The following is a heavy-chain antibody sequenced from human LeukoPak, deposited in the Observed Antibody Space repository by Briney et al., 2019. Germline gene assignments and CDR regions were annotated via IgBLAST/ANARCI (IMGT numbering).Heavy chain of an antibody. Sequence: GGSLRLSCAASGFTFSSYAMSWIRQAPGKGPEGVAGISGGGGSTYYGDSVKGRFTISRDNSKNTLYLQMNSLRAEDTAVYYCAKNLREQQLDSYFDYWGQGTLVTVSS. V-gene: IGHV3-23*01. CDR3: AKNLREQQLDSYFDY. J-gene: IGHJ4*02. CDR2: ISGGGGST. CDR1: GFTFSSYA. D-gene: IGHD6-13*01.